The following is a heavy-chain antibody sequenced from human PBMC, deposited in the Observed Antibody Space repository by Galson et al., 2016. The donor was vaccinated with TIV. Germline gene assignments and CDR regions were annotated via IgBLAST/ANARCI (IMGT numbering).Heavy chain of an antibody. J-gene: IGHJ6*02. CDR3: ARVNGAPMTYSMAV. V-gene: IGHV3-53*01. CDR2: IYTGGHT. D-gene: IGHD7-27*01. CDR1: GFTVSGDH. Sequence: SLRLSCAASGFTVSGDHMAWVRQAPGRGLECVSVIYTGGHTYYADSVKGRFTISRDNSKNTLYLQLNSLRAEDTAVYYCARVNGAPMTYSMAVWGQGTTVTVSS.